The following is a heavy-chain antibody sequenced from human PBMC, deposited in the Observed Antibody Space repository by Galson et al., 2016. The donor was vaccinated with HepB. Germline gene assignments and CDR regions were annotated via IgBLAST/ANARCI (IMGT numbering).Heavy chain of an antibody. CDR1: GGSISSSSFY. D-gene: IGHD2-15*01. Sequence: ETLSLTCTVSGGSISSSSFYWGWIRQPPGKGLEWIGTIHFSGSTYYNPSLKSRVTISLDTSTSQFSLNLTSVTAADTALYFCARDKGRSYPNYSDPWARESWSPSPQ. CDR3: ARDKGRSYPNYSDP. V-gene: IGHV4-39*07. J-gene: IGHJ5*02. CDR2: IHFSGST.